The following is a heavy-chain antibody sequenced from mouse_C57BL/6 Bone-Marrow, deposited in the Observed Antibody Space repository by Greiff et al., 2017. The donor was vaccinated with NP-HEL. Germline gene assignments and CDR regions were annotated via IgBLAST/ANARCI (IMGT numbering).Heavy chain of an antibody. D-gene: IGHD1-1*01. CDR3: TRGGRLLRYGTEDY. J-gene: IGHJ4*01. CDR2: ISPGNSDT. Sequence: EVQLQQSGTVLARPGASVKMSCKTSGYTFTSYWMHWVKQRPGQGLEWIGAISPGNSDTSYNQKFKGKAKLTAVTSASTAYMELSSLTNEDSAVYYCTRGGRLLRYGTEDYWGQGTSVTVSS. CDR1: GYTFTSYW. V-gene: IGHV1-5*01.